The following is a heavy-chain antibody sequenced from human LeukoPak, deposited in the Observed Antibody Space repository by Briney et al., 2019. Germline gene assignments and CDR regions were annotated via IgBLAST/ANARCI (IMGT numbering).Heavy chain of an antibody. V-gene: IGHV3-23*01. D-gene: IGHD2-2*02. CDR1: GFTFGSCA. Sequence: GGSLRLSCAASGFTFGSCAMSWVRQAPGKGLEWVSVICGSDDSTYSTYYADSVKGRFTISRDNSKNTLYMQMNSLRAEDTAVYYCAKGSRTSCYTSSDYWGQGTLVTVSS. CDR2: ICGSDDSTYST. CDR3: AKGSRTSCYTSSDY. J-gene: IGHJ4*02.